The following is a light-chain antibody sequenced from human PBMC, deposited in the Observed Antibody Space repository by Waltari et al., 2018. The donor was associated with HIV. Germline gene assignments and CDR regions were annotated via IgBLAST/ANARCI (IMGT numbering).Light chain of an antibody. CDR3: QSYDNTLSGSRV. V-gene: IGLV1-40*01. CDR1: TSNIGSNHD. CDR2: GDS. J-gene: IGLJ3*02. Sequence: SVLMQPPSVSGAPGQRVTISCTGNTSNIGSNHDVHWYPHFQGTAPNLLIYGDSIRPSGVPDRFSGSKAGTSASLAITGLQAEDEGYYYCQSYDNTLSGSRVFGGGTKVTVL.